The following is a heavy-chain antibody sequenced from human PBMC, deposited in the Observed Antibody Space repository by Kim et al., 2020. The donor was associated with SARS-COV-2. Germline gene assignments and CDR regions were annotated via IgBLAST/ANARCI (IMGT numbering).Heavy chain of an antibody. CDR1: GFTFSSYA. CDR3: ARDRGGGYSGYDYEGVDY. D-gene: IGHD5-12*01. V-gene: IGHV3-30*04. CDR2: ISYDGSNK. J-gene: IGHJ4*02. Sequence: GGSLRLSCAASGFTFSSYAMHWVRQAPGKGLEWVAVISYDGSNKYYADSVKGRFTISRDNSKNTLYLQMNSLRAEDTAVYYCARDRGGGYSGYDYEGVDYWGQGTLVTVSS.